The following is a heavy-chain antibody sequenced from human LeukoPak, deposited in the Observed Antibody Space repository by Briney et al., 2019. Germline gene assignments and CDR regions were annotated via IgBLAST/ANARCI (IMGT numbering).Heavy chain of an antibody. D-gene: IGHD3-22*01. Sequence: GASVKVSCKASGYTFTNYDISWVRQAPGQGLEWMGWISGYHGNTNYAQKFQGRVTMPTDTSTSTAYMELRGLRSDDTAVYYCARPNYYDNSGAAFDIWGQGTMVTVSS. V-gene: IGHV1-18*01. J-gene: IGHJ3*02. CDR3: ARPNYYDNSGAAFDI. CDR1: GYTFTNYD. CDR2: ISGYHGNT.